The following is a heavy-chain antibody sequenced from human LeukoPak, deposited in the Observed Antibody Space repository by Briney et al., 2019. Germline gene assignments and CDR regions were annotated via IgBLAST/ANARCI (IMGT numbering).Heavy chain of an antibody. J-gene: IGHJ3*02. CDR1: GGSISSGSYY. Sequence: SETLSLTCTVSGGSISSGSYYWSWIRQPAGKGPEWIGRIYTSGSTNYNPSLKSRVTISVDTSKNQFSLKLSSVTAADTAVYYCARGLAAQGGAFHIWGQGTMVTVSS. CDR3: ARGLAAQGGAFHI. CDR2: IYTSGST. V-gene: IGHV4-61*02. D-gene: IGHD2-15*01.